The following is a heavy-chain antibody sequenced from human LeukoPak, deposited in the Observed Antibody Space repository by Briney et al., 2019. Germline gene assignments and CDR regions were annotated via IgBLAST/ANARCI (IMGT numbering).Heavy chain of an antibody. CDR2: IYYSGST. Sequence: TSSETLPLTCTVSGGSISSYYWSWIRQPPGKGLEWIGYIYYSGSTNYNPSLKSRVTISVDTSKNQFSLKLSSVTAADTAVYYCARQRNWFDPWGQGTLVTVSS. CDR1: GGSISSYY. J-gene: IGHJ5*02. V-gene: IGHV4-59*08. CDR3: ARQRNWFDP.